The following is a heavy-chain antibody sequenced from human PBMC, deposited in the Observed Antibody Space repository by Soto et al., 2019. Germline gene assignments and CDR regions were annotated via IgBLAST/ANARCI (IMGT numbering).Heavy chain of an antibody. CDR3: ARDGIRGYYYASSGYIDY. CDR1: GYTFTSYY. CDR2: INPSGGST. Sequence: ASVKVSCKASGYTFTSYYMHWVRQAPGQGLEWMGIINPSGGSTSYAQKFQGRVTMTRDTSTSTVYMELSSLRSEDTAVYYCARDGIRGYYYASSGYIDYWGQGTLATVSS. D-gene: IGHD3-22*01. J-gene: IGHJ4*02. V-gene: IGHV1-46*01.